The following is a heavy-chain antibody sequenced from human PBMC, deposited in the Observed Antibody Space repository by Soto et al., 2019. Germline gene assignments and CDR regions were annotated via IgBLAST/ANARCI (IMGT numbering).Heavy chain of an antibody. CDR3: ASGNSGAYRAWFDP. J-gene: IGHJ5*02. CDR2: FYLSEST. V-gene: IGHV4-39*01. CDR1: GASISSTSYF. D-gene: IGHD6-25*01. Sequence: QLQLQESGPGLVKPSETLSLTCTVSGASISSTSYFWGWIRQPPGKGLEWVGSFYLSESTRYTPSLNRRVTISVDTSKNQFSLRLTSLTAADTAVYYCASGNSGAYRAWFDPWGQGTLVTVSS.